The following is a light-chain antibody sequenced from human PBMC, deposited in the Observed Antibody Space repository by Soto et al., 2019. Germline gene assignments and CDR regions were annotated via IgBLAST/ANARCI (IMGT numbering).Light chain of an antibody. J-gene: IGKJ4*01. CDR1: QSVSSF. CDR2: GAS. Sequence: EIVLTQSPATLSLSPGERATLSCRASQSVSSFLAWYQQKPGQAPRLLIYGASTRATGIPAGFSGSGSGTEFTLTISSLQSEDFAVYYCQQYNNWPPTFGGGTKVDIK. V-gene: IGKV3-15*01. CDR3: QQYNNWPPT.